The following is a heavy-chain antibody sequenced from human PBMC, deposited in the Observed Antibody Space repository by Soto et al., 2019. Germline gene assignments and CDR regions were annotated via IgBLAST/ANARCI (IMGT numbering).Heavy chain of an antibody. J-gene: IGHJ5*02. CDR2: IYYSGST. Sequence: QVQLQESGPGLVKPSQTLSLTCTVSGGSISSGGYYWSWIRQHPGKGLEWIGYIYYSGSTYYNPSLKSRVTISVDTAKNQFSLKLSSVTAADTAVYYCAREAVSGGYSYGYWFDPWGQGTLVTVSS. CDR1: GGSISSGGYY. D-gene: IGHD5-18*01. CDR3: AREAVSGGYSYGYWFDP. V-gene: IGHV4-31*03.